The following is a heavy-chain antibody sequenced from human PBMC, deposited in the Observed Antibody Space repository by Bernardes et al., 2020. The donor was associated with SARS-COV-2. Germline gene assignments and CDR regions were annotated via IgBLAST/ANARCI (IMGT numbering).Heavy chain of an antibody. V-gene: IGHV3-7*01. CDR2: IKGDGGQR. CDR3: ARIDDVTGRDY. J-gene: IGHJ4*02. CDR1: GFSLNPYW. Sequence: GGYLSRSGAASGFSLNPYWMSWVRHAPGKGLEWVANIKGDGGQRSSADSLGGRFTISRDNDKNLLYLQMDSLRAEDTAVYYCARIDDVTGRDYWGQGTRVTVSS. D-gene: IGHD3-9*01.